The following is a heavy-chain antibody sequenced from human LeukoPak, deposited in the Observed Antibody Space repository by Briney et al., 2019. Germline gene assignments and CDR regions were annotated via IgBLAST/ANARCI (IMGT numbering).Heavy chain of an antibody. CDR3: ASSIGYSRGWPNDY. Sequence: PSETLSLTCTVAGGSIGSYYWSWIRQPPGKGLEWIGYIYYSGSTNYNPSLKSRVTISVDTSKNQFSLKLSSVTAADTAVYYCASSIGYSRGWPNDYWGQGTLVTVSS. CDR1: GGSIGSYY. J-gene: IGHJ4*02. CDR2: IYYSGST. D-gene: IGHD6-19*01. V-gene: IGHV4-59*01.